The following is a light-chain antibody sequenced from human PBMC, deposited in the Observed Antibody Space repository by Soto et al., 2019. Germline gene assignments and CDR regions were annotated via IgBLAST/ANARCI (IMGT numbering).Light chain of an antibody. J-gene: IGLJ1*01. V-gene: IGLV2-14*01. CDR1: SSDVGGYKY. CDR2: EVS. Sequence: QSVLTQPASVSGSPGQSITISCTGTSSDVGGYKYVSWYQQYPGKVSKLMIYEVSNRPSGVSNRFSGSQSGNTASLTISGLQAEDEAEYYCTSYTTSRTFVFGTGTQLTVL. CDR3: TSYTTSRTFV.